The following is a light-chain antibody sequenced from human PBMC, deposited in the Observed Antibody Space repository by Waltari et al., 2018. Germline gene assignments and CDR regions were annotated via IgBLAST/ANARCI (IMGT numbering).Light chain of an antibody. Sequence: EIVLTQSPDTLSLSPGERATLSCRASQSITSNYLAWYQQRPGQAPRLLIYDASTRATGIPDRFSGSGSGTDFTLTISRLEPEDFAVYYCQQCGRSLYTFGQGTTLEIK. CDR3: QQCGRSLYT. J-gene: IGKJ2*01. V-gene: IGKV3-20*01. CDR1: QSITSNY. CDR2: DAS.